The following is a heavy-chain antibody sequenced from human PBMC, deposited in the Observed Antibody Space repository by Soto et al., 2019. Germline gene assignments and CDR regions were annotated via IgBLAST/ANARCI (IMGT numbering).Heavy chain of an antibody. Sequence: SETLSLTCTVSGGSIRSGGYYWSWIRQHPGKGLEWIGYIYYSGSTYYNPPLKSRVTISVDTSKNQFSLKLSSVTAADTAVYYCARGFPGSGGSCYEGCAFDIWGQGTMVTV. CDR1: GGSIRSGGYY. D-gene: IGHD2-15*01. CDR2: IYYSGST. V-gene: IGHV4-31*03. CDR3: ARGFPGSGGSCYEGCAFDI. J-gene: IGHJ3*02.